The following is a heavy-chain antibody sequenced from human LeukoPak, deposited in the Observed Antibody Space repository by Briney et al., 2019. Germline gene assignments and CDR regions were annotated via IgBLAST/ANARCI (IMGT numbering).Heavy chain of an antibody. V-gene: IGHV3-23*01. D-gene: IGHD3-22*01. Sequence: GGSLRLSCAASGFTFSSTSMSWVRQAPGKGLEWVSGISGSGGSTYYADSVKGRFTISRDNSKNTLYLQMNSLRAEDTAVYYCAKSHYYDSTGYYYYYYGMDVWGQGTTVTVSS. CDR3: AKSHYYDSTGYYYYYYGMDV. CDR1: GFTFSSTS. CDR2: ISGSGGST. J-gene: IGHJ6*02.